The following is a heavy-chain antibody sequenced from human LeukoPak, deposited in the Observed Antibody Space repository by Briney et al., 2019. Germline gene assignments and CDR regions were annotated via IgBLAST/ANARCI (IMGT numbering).Heavy chain of an antibody. CDR3: ATSTLRDYDILTGLDY. CDR2: FDPEDGET. CDR1: GYTLTELS. V-gene: IGHV1-24*01. J-gene: IGHJ4*02. Sequence: GASVKVSCKVSGYTLTELSMHWVRQAPGKGLEWMGGFDPEDGETVYAQKFQGRVTMTEDTSTDTAYMELSSLRSEDTAVYYCATSTLRDYDILTGLDYWGQGTLVTVSS. D-gene: IGHD3-9*01.